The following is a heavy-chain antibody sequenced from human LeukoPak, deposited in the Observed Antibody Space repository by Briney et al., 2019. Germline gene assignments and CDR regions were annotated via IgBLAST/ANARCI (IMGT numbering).Heavy chain of an antibody. CDR1: GVSISSSNSY. D-gene: IGHD3-16*02. CDR2: IYSGNT. V-gene: IGHV4-39*01. CDR3: ARTGFVWGSYRSTYYFDY. Sequence: SETLSLTCTVSGVSISSSNSYWGWIRQPPGKGLEWIGSIYSGNTHYNASLKSQVSISIDTSKNQFSLRLSSVTAADTAVYYCARTGFVWGSYRSTYYFDYWGQGTLVTVSS. J-gene: IGHJ4*02.